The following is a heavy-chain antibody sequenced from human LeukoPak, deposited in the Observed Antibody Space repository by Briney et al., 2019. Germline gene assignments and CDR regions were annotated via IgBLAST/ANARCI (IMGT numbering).Heavy chain of an antibody. Sequence: PGRSLRLSRAASGFTFSSYAMHWVRPAPGKGLEWVAVIWYDGSNKYYADSVKGRFTISRDNSKNTLYLQMNSLRADDTAVYYCATSVGIHWFDPWGQGTLVTVSS. CDR2: IWYDGSNK. CDR3: ATSVGIHWFDP. V-gene: IGHV3-33*01. CDR1: GFTFSSYA. J-gene: IGHJ5*02. D-gene: IGHD4-23*01.